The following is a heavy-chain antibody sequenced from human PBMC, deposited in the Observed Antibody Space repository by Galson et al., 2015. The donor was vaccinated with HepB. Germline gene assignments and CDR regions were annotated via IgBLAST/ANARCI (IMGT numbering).Heavy chain of an antibody. CDR1: GGTFSSYA. V-gene: IGHV1-69*04. J-gene: IGHJ5*02. CDR3: AREPVVLPAAILGWFDP. CDR2: IIPILDIA. D-gene: IGHD2-2*01. Sequence: SVKVSCKASGGTFSSYAISWVRQAPGQGLEWMGRIIPILDIANYAQQFPGRVTINADKSTSTAYMELSSLRSEDTAVYYCAREPVVLPAAILGWFDPWGQGTLVTVSS.